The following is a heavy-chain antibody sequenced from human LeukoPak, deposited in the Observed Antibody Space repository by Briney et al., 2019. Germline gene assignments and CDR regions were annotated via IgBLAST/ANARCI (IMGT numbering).Heavy chain of an antibody. CDR2: IYTSGST. V-gene: IGHV4-61*02. CDR1: GGSISSGSYY. CDR3: ARGSRKITMVRGVKMSGFDY. D-gene: IGHD3-10*01. J-gene: IGHJ4*02. Sequence: SETLSLTCTVSGGSISSGSYYWSWIRQPAGKGLEWIGRIYTSGSTNYNPSLKSRVTISVDTSKNQFSLKLSSVTAADTAVYYCARGSRKITMVRGVKMSGFDYWGQGTLVTVSS.